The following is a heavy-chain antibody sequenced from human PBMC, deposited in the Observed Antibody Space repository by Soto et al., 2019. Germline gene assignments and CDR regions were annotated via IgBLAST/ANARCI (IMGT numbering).Heavy chain of an antibody. Sequence: SETLSLTCTVSGGSISSSSYYWGWIRQPPGKGLEWIGSIYYSGSTYYNPSLKSRVTISVDTSKNQFSLKLSSVTAADTAVYYCARRRAWSGPFDRGDYWGQGTLVTVSS. CDR1: GGSISSSSYY. CDR3: ARRRAWSGPFDRGDY. CDR2: IYYSGST. V-gene: IGHV4-39*01. D-gene: IGHD3-3*01. J-gene: IGHJ4*02.